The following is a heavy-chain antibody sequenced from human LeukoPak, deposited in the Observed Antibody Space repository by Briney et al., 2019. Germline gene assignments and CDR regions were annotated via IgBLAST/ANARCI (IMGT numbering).Heavy chain of an antibody. D-gene: IGHD4/OR15-4a*01. J-gene: IGHJ4*02. Sequence: ASVKVSCKASGYTFTGYYMHWVRQAPGQGLEWMGWISAYNGNTNYAQKLQGRVTMTTDTSTSTAYMELRSLRSDDTAVYYCARDANGALDWWGQGTLVTVSS. CDR3: ARDANGALDW. CDR2: ISAYNGNT. CDR1: GYTFTGYY. V-gene: IGHV1-18*04.